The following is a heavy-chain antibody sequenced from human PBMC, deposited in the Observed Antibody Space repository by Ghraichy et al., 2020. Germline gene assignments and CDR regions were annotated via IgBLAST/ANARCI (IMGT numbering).Heavy chain of an antibody. Sequence: SETLSLTCAISGDSVSSYSAAWNWIRQSPSRGLEWLGRTFYRSRWIYDYAGSIKSRITINPDTSKNQFSLQLNSVTPEDTAVYYCARGAVDYYPLDYWGPGILVTVSS. CDR2: TFYRSRWIY. CDR1: GDSVSSYSAA. D-gene: IGHD3-10*01. V-gene: IGHV6-1*01. CDR3: ARGAVDYYPLDY. J-gene: IGHJ4*02.